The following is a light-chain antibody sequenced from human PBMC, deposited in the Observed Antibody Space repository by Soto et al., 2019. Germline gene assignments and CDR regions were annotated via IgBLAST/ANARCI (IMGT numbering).Light chain of an antibody. CDR2: GAS. Sequence: EIVMTQSPATLSVSPGERATLSCRAGQSVNNNLAWYQQKPGQAPRLLIYGASTRATGITARFNGSGSGAEFTLTISSLQSEDFAVYYCQQYNKGPRTFGQGTKVEIK. CDR3: QQYNKGPRT. V-gene: IGKV3-15*01. CDR1: QSVNNN. J-gene: IGKJ1*01.